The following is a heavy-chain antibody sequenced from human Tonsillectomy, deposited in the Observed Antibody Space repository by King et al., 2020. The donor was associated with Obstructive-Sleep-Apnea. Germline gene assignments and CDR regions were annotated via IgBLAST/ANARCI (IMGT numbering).Heavy chain of an antibody. CDR1: GYCFTNYW. J-gene: IGHJ3*02. V-gene: IGHV5-10-1*03. Sequence: VQLVESGAEVKKPGESLRISCKGSGYCFTNYWITWVRQMPGKGLEWMGRIDPGDSYTNYSPSFQGHVTLSADKSITTAYLQWSSLKASDTAIYYCARRKTYAFDIWGQGTMVTVSS. CDR2: IDPGDSYT. D-gene: IGHD1-14*01. CDR3: ARRKTYAFDI.